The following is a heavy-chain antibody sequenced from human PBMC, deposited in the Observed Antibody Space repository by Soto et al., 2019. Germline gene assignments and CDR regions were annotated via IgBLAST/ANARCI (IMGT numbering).Heavy chain of an antibody. V-gene: IGHV4-39*01. Sequence: TSETLSLTCTVSGGSISSSSYYWGWIRQPPGKGLEWIGSIYYSGSTYYNPSLKSRVTISVDTSKNQFSLKLSSVTAADTAVYYCARLYCSASSCYSVGAFDIRGQGTMVTVSS. CDR1: GGSISSSSYY. CDR3: ARLYCSASSCYSVGAFDI. CDR2: IYYSGST. J-gene: IGHJ3*02. D-gene: IGHD2-15*01.